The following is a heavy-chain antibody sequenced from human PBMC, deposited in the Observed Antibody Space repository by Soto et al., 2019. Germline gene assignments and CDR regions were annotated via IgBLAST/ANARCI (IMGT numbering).Heavy chain of an antibody. J-gene: IGHJ3*02. Sequence: PGGSLRLSCAASGFTFSNYGVHWVRQAPGKGLEWVAVIWYDGSSEYYTESVKGRFTISRDNSKNTLCLQMNSLRAEDTAVYYCARVPGSGTYYDNRIANDAFDIWGQGTMVTVSS. CDR2: IWYDGSSE. V-gene: IGHV3-33*01. D-gene: IGHD3-10*01. CDR1: GFTFSNYG. CDR3: ARVPGSGTYYDNRIANDAFDI.